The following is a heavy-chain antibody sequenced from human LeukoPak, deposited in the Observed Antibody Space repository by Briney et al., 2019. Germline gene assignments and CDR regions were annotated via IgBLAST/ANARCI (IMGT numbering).Heavy chain of an antibody. CDR2: IIPIFGTA. CDR1: GGTFNSYA. Sequence: SVKVSCKASGGTFNSYAISWVRQAPGQGLEWMGGIIPIFGTANYAQKFQGRVTITTDESTSTAYMELSSLRSEDTAVYYCARVKVPAAIDYYYYMDVWGKGTTVTVSS. J-gene: IGHJ6*03. D-gene: IGHD2-2*02. CDR3: ARVKVPAAIDYYYYMDV. V-gene: IGHV1-69*05.